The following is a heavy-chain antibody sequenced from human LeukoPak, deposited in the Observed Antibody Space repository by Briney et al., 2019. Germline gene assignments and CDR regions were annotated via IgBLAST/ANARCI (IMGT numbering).Heavy chain of an antibody. J-gene: IGHJ4*02. V-gene: IGHV4-38-2*01. CDR1: GYSISSGYY. CDR3: ARNDILTGYSSTEFDY. CDR2: IYHSGST. D-gene: IGHD3-9*01. Sequence: SETLSLTCAVSGYSISSGYYWGWIRQPPGKGLEWIGSIYHSGSTYYNPSLKSLVTISVDTSKNQFSLKLSSVTAADTAVYYCARNDILTGYSSTEFDYWGQGTLVTVSS.